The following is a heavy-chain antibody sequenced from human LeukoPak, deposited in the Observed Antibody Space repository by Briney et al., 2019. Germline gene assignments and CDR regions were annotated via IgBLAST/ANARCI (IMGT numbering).Heavy chain of an antibody. CDR1: GYTFTSYG. CDR2: ISAYNGNT. V-gene: IGHV1-18*04. J-gene: IGHJ4*02. Sequence: ASVKVSCKASGYTFTSYGISWVRQAPGQGLEWMGWISAYNGNTNYEQKLQGRVTMTTDTSTSTAYMELRSLRSDDTAVYYCARDLYDGNSARDPIGIQLWLHWGQGTLVTVSS. D-gene: IGHD5-18*01. CDR3: ARDLYDGNSARDPIGIQLWLH.